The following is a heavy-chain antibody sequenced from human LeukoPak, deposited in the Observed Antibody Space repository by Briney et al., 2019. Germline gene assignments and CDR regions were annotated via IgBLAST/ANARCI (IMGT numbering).Heavy chain of an antibody. Sequence: GGSLRLSCAASGFTFSSYEMNWVRQAPGKGLEWVSYISSSGSTIYYADSVKGRFTISRDNAKNSLYLQMNSLRAEDTAVYYCARATSLITTIVVVTHAFDIWGQGTMVTVSS. J-gene: IGHJ3*02. V-gene: IGHV3-48*03. CDR1: GFTFSSYE. D-gene: IGHD3-22*01. CDR2: ISSSGSTI. CDR3: ARATSLITTIVVVTHAFDI.